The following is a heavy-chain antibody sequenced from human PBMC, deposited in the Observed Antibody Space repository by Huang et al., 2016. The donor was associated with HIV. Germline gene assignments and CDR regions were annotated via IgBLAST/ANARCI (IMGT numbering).Heavy chain of an antibody. V-gene: IGHV4-39*01. D-gene: IGHD2-8*02. CDR1: GGSLSSSSYY. CDR3: ARHSGVLYPHLDY. J-gene: IGHJ4*02. Sequence: QLQLQESGPGLVKPSETLSLTCTVSGGSLSSSSYYWGWVRQPPGKGLEWIGNSYYRGGTYHNASLKSGVTLAVDTAENEFALSRSSVTAADTAVYYCARHSGVLYPHLDYWGQGTLVTVSS. CDR2: SYYRGGT.